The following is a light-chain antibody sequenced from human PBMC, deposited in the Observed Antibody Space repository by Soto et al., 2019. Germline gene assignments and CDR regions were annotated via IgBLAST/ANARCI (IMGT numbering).Light chain of an antibody. V-gene: IGKV3-11*01. J-gene: IGKJ4*01. Sequence: ELVLTQSPATLYLSPGERATLSCRASQSISNYLAWYQQKPGQAPRLLIYDASNRAISIPAGFRGSGSGTDFTLTISSPGPEDFAVYYCQQRITWPLTFGGGTKVDI. CDR3: QQRITWPLT. CDR1: QSISNY. CDR2: DAS.